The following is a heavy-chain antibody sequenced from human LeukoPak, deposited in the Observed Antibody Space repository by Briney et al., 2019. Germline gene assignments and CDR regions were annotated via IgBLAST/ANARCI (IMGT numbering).Heavy chain of an antibody. CDR2: THREGTTT. J-gene: IGHJ4*02. D-gene: IGHD3-9*01. CDR1: GFTFSAYW. V-gene: IGHV3-74*01. CDR3: ARDSDWLLFDY. Sequence: GGSLTLSCAASGFTFSAYWMHWVRQVPGKGLVWVSRTHREGTTTIYADSVKGRFTISRDNGKNTLYLHMNSLRADDTAVYYCARDSDWLLFDYWGQGTLVTVSS.